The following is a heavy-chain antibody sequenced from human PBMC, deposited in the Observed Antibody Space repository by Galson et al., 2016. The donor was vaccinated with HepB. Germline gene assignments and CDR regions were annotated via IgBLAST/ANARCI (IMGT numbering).Heavy chain of an antibody. J-gene: IGHJ5*02. CDR1: GFIFSTYV. V-gene: IGHV3-30*18. Sequence: SLRLSCAASGFIFSTYVMHWVRQAPGKGLEWVAVISYDGSHKYYADSVKGRFTLSRDNYKNTLYLQMNSLSTEDTAVYYCAKGERYNYALVSFDPRGQGTLVTVSS. D-gene: IGHD5-18*01. CDR3: AKGERYNYALVSFDP. CDR2: ISYDGSHK.